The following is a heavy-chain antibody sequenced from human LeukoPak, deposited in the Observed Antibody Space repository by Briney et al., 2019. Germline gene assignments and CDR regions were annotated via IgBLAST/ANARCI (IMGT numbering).Heavy chain of an antibody. V-gene: IGHV3-64*01. CDR3: ARSTGDTTGYYFDY. CDR2: INGDGAYT. J-gene: IGHJ4*02. Sequence: GGSLRLSCAASGFTFTDYPMHWVRQAPGKGLEYVSSINGDGAYTYYVNSVKGRFTISRDNSKNTLYLQMGSLRAEDMAVYYCARSTGDTTGYYFDYWGQGTLVTVSS. CDR1: GFTFTDYP. D-gene: IGHD3-22*01.